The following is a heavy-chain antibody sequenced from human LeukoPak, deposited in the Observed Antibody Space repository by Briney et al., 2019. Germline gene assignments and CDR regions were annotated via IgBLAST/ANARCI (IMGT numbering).Heavy chain of an antibody. CDR2: TFCRSKWYN. J-gene: IGHJ5*02. Sequence: SQTLSLTCAISGDSVSSDSAAWNWIRQSPSRGLEWLGRTFCRSKWYNDYAVSVQSRMTVNPDTSKNQFFLQLKSMTPEDTAVYYCARSINNWFDPWGQGTLVTVSS. CDR3: ARSINNWFDP. CDR1: GDSVSSDSAA. V-gene: IGHV6-1*01. D-gene: IGHD1-14*01.